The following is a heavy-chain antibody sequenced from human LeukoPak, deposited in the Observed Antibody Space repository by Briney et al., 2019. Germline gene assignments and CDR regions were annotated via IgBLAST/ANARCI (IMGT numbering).Heavy chain of an antibody. CDR3: ARSYSSSWYSSFDI. CDR1: GGSISSSSYY. Sequence: SETLSLTCTVSGGSISSSSYYWGWIRQPPGKGLEWIGSIYYSGNTYYNPSLKSRVTISVDTSKNQFSLKLSSVTAADTAVYYCARSYSSSWYSSFDIWGHGTMVTVSS. J-gene: IGHJ3*02. D-gene: IGHD6-13*01. CDR2: IYYSGNT. V-gene: IGHV4-39*07.